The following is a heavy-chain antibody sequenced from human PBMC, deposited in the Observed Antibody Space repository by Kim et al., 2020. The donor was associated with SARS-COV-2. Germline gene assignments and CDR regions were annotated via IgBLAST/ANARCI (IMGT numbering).Heavy chain of an antibody. V-gene: IGHV4-61*02. CDR3: ARDEGGWLLWGLDP. Sequence: SETLSLTCTVSGGSISSGSYYWSWIRQPAGKGLEWIGRIYTSGSTNYNPSLKSRVTISVDTSKNQFSLKLSSVTAADTAVYYCARDEGGWLLWGLDPWGQGTLVTVSS. CDR1: GGSISSGSYY. D-gene: IGHD3-10*01. CDR2: IYTSGST. J-gene: IGHJ5*02.